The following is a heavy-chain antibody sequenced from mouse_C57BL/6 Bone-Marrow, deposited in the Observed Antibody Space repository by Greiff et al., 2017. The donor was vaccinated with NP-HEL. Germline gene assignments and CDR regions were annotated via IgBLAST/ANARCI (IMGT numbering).Heavy chain of an antibody. D-gene: IGHD1-1*01. Sequence: EVQLQQSGTVLARPGASVKMSCKTSGYTFTSYWMHWVKQRPGQGLEWIGAIFPGNSDTSYNQKFKGKAKLTAVTSASTAYMELSSLTNADSAVYYCTRDYGRPFADWGQGTLVTVSA. V-gene: IGHV1-5*01. CDR3: TRDYGRPFAD. J-gene: IGHJ3*01. CDR2: IFPGNSDT. CDR1: GYTFTSYW.